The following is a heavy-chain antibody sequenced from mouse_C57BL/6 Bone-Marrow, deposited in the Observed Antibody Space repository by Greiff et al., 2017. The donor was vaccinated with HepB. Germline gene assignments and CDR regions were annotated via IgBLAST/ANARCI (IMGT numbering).Heavy chain of an antibody. CDR3: ARKEGYSNYVWAWFAD. J-gene: IGHJ3*01. CDR2: INPNNGGT. Sequence: DVQLVESGPELVKPGASVKIPCKASGYTFTDYNMDWVKQSHGKSLEWIGDINPNNGGTIYNQKFKGKATLTVDKSSSTAYMELRSLTSEDTAVYYCARKEGYSNYVWAWFADWGQGTLVTVSA. D-gene: IGHD2-5*01. V-gene: IGHV1-18*01. CDR1: GYTFTDYN.